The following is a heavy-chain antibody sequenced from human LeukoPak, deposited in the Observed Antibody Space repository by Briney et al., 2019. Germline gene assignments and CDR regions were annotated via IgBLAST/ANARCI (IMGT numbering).Heavy chain of an antibody. CDR3: APYSSSSSEAFDI. V-gene: IGHV4-38-2*02. D-gene: IGHD6-13*01. Sequence: SETLSLTCTVSGYSISSGYCWGWIRQPPGKGLEWIGSIYHSGSTYYHPSLKSRVTISVDTSKNQFSLKLSSVTAADTAVYYCAPYSSSSSEAFDIWGQGTMVTVSS. CDR2: IYHSGST. CDR1: GYSISSGYC. J-gene: IGHJ3*02.